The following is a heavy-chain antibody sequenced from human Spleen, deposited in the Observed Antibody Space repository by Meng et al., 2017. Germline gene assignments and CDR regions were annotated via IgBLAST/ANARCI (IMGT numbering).Heavy chain of an antibody. V-gene: IGHV4-39*01. CDR2: IGHSGIT. Sequence: QPQLQESGPGLVKPSEALSLTCSVSGGSISTSGYYWGWIRQPPGKGLEWIGSIGHSGITYYTPSLRRRVTVSIDTSKNQFSLEVTSVTAADTAVYYCVRSSGWVRTGFDPWGQGLLVTVSS. CDR1: GGSISTSGYY. D-gene: IGHD6-19*01. CDR3: VRSSGWVRTGFDP. J-gene: IGHJ5*02.